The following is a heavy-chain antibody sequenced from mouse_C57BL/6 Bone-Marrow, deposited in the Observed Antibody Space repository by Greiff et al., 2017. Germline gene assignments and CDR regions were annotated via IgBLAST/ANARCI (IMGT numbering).Heavy chain of an antibody. Sequence: QVQLQQSGPGLVQPSQSLSITCTVSGFSLTSYGVHWVRQSPGRGLEWLGVIWRGGSTDYNAAFMSRLSITKDNSKSQVFFKMNSLQADDTAIYYWAKNGGAWYFDVWGTGTTVTVSS. V-gene: IGHV2-5*01. D-gene: IGHD1-1*02. CDR1: GFSLTSYG. CDR2: IWRGGST. J-gene: IGHJ1*03. CDR3: AKNGGAWYFDV.